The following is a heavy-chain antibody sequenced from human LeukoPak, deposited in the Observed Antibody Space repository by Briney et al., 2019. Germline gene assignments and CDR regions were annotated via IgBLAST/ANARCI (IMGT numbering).Heavy chain of an antibody. Sequence: GGSLRLSCAASGFTFSSYSMNWVRQAPGKGLEWVSSISSSSSYIYYAGSVKGRFTISRDNAKNSLYLQMNSLRAEDTAVYYCARFLSYYYDSSGSTFDYWGQGTLVTVSS. CDR2: ISSSSSYI. CDR1: GFTFSSYS. D-gene: IGHD3-22*01. CDR3: ARFLSYYYDSSGSTFDY. V-gene: IGHV3-21*01. J-gene: IGHJ4*02.